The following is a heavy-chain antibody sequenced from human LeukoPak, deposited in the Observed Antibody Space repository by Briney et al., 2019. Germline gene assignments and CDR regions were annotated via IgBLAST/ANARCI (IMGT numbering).Heavy chain of an antibody. V-gene: IGHV7-4-1*02. J-gene: IGHJ3*02. CDR2: INTNTGNP. CDR1: GYTFTSYA. Sequence: ASVKVSCKASGYTFTSYAMNWVRQAPGQGLEWMVWINTNTGNPTYAQGFTGRFVFSLDTSVSTAYLQISSLKAEDTAVYYCATSLRFLEWHDAFGIWGQGTMVTVSS. CDR3: ATSLRFLEWHDAFGI. D-gene: IGHD3-3*01.